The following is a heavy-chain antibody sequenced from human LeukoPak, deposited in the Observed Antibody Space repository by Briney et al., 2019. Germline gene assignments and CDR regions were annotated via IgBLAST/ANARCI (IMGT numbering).Heavy chain of an antibody. Sequence: GGSLRLSCAASGFTFSSYVMHWVRQAPGKRLEWVAVIWYDGSNKYYADSVKGRFTISRDNSKNTLYLQMNSLRAEDTAVYYCARERYDSSGYYRYFDYWGQGTLVTVSS. D-gene: IGHD3-22*01. CDR2: IWYDGSNK. J-gene: IGHJ4*02. CDR1: GFTFSSYV. CDR3: ARERYDSSGYYRYFDY. V-gene: IGHV3-33*01.